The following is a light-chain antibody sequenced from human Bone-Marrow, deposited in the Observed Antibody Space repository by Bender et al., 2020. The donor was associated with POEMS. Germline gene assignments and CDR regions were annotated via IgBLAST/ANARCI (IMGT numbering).Light chain of an antibody. CDR3: QSYDSSTVV. Sequence: FTLTQPHSVSESPGKTVTISCTGSSGSIASNYVQWYQQRPGSAPTTVIYEDDRRPSGVPDRFSGSIDSSSNSASLPISGLKTEDEADYYCQSYDSSTVVFGGGTKLTVL. CDR2: EDD. CDR1: SGSIASNY. J-gene: IGLJ2*01. V-gene: IGLV6-57*02.